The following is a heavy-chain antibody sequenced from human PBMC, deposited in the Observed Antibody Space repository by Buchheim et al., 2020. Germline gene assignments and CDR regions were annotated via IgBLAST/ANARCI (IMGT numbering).Heavy chain of an antibody. CDR3: ARVVSRTAFDY. CDR2: INPRGGST. J-gene: IGHJ4*02. D-gene: IGHD2/OR15-2a*01. Sequence: QVQLVQSGAEVKKPGASVKVSCKASGYTFTNYYIHWVRQAPGQGLEWMGIINPRGGSTTYAQKFQGRVTMTRGTSTSTVYKYLSSLTAEDAAFYYCARVVSRTAFDYWGQGTL. CDR1: GYTFTNYY. V-gene: IGHV1-46*01.